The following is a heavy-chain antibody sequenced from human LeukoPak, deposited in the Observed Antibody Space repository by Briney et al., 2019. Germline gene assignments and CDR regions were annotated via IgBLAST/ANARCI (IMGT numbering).Heavy chain of an antibody. D-gene: IGHD3-10*01. CDR1: GYTFTSYH. CDR3: ASFGAGYGSGSYYYYGMDV. CDR2: ISAYNGNT. Sequence: ASVKVSCKASGYTFTSYHISWVRQAPGQGLEWMGWISAYNGNTNYAQKLQGRVTMTTDTSTSTAYMELRSLRSDDTAVYYCASFGAGYGSGSYYYYGMDVWGQGTTVTVSS. V-gene: IGHV1-18*01. J-gene: IGHJ6*02.